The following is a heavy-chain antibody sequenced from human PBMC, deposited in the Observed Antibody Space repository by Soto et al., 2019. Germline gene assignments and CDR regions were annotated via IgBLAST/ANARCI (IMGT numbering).Heavy chain of an antibody. D-gene: IGHD5-18*01. J-gene: IGHJ4*02. Sequence: PGGSLRLSCAASGFTFSSYAMSWVRQAPGKGLEWVSAISGSGGSTYYADSVKGRFTISRDNSKNTLYLQMNSLRAEDTAVYYCAKDYIAQDTAMGKPVGYFDYWGQGTLVTVSS. CDR2: ISGSGGST. CDR3: AKDYIAQDTAMGKPVGYFDY. V-gene: IGHV3-23*01. CDR1: GFTFSSYA.